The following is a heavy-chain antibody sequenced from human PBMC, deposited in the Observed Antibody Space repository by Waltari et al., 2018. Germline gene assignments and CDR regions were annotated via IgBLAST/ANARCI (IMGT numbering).Heavy chain of an antibody. Sequence: QLHLQESGPCLLKPSEPLSLTSTDSGSSVSISYGSWFRQPPGKGLEWIGYIYYSGSTNYNPSLKSRVTISVDTSKNQFSLKLSYVTAADTAVYYCARVQRDCSSNSCLDYWGQGTLVTVSS. CDR3: ARVQRDCSSNSCLDY. J-gene: IGHJ4*02. CDR2: IYYSGST. D-gene: IGHD2-2*01. V-gene: IGHV4-59*02. CDR1: GSSVSISY.